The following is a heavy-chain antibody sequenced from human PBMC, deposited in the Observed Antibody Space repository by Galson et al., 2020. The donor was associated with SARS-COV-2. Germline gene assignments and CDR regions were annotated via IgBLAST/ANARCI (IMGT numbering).Heavy chain of an antibody. CDR2: IYHSGST. J-gene: IGHJ4*02. CDR3: ASRPYYGSGNYSFDY. V-gene: IGHV4-30-2*01. Sequence: SETLSLTCAVSGGSISTGGYSWTWIRQPPGKGLEWIGYIYHSGSTYYNPSLNSRVTISLDRSKNQFSLKLTSVTAADTAVYYCASRPYYGSGNYSFDYWGQGILVTVSS. D-gene: IGHD3-10*01. CDR1: GGSISTGGYS.